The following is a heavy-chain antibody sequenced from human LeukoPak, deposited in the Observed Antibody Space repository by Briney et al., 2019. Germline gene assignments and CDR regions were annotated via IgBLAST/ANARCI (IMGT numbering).Heavy chain of an antibody. CDR1: VYTFTSHY. CDR3: ARGGQRGWGSSDY. Sequence: ASVKVSCKASVYTFTSHYIHWVRQAPGQGLEWMGIINSSGGTTSSAQKFQGRVTMTRDTSTSTVYMELSSLRSEDTAMYYCARGGQRGWGSSDYWGQGTLVTVSS. D-gene: IGHD3-16*01. CDR2: INSSGGTT. J-gene: IGHJ4*02. V-gene: IGHV1-46*01.